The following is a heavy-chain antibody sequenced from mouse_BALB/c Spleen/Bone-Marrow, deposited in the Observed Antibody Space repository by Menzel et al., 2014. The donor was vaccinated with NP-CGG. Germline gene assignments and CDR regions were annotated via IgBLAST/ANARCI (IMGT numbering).Heavy chain of an antibody. J-gene: IGHJ4*01. D-gene: IGHD3-2*01. CDR2: ISYDGSN. V-gene: IGHV3-6*02. CDR1: GYSITSGYY. Sequence: DVQLQESGPGLVKPSQSLSLTCSVTGYSITSGYYWSWIRQFPGNKPEWMGYISYDGSNNYNPSLKNRISITRDTSKNQFFLKLNSVTTEDTATYYCARGDSSGYDYAMDYWGQGTSVTVSS. CDR3: ARGDSSGYDYAMDY.